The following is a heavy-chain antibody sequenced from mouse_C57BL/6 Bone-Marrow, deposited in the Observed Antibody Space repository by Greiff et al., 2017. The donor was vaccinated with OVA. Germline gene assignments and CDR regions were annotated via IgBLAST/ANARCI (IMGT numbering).Heavy chain of an antibody. CDR2: ISNGGGST. CDR1: GFTFSDYY. J-gene: IGHJ3*01. CDR3: ARMEAQATRAWFAY. Sequence: EVKLMESGGGLVQPGGSLKLSCEASGFTFSDYYMYWVRKTPEKRLEWVAYISNGGGSTYYPDTVKGRFTISRDTATNTLYLQMSRLKSEDTAMYYCARMEAQATRAWFAYWGQGTLVTVSA. V-gene: IGHV5-12*01. D-gene: IGHD3-2*02.